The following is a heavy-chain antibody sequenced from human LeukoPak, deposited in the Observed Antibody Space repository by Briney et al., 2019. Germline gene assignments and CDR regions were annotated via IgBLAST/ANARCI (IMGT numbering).Heavy chain of an antibody. Sequence: PGGSLRFSCAASGFTFSSYTMNWVRQAPGKGLEWVSSISSSSSYIYYADSMKGRFTISRDNAKNSLYLQMNSLRAEDTAVYYCATPPLEGGFWGQGTLVTVSS. CDR2: ISSSSSYI. V-gene: IGHV3-21*01. D-gene: IGHD1-1*01. CDR1: GFTFSSYT. J-gene: IGHJ4*02. CDR3: ATPPLEGGF.